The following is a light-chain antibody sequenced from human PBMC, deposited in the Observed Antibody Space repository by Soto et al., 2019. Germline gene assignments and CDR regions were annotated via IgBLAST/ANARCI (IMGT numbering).Light chain of an antibody. CDR2: EVS. CDR3: SSYTSTSTYYD. CDR1: TRDVGGYNF. J-gene: IGLJ1*01. V-gene: IGLV2-14*01. Sequence: SALTQPASVSGSPGQSITISCTGTTRDVGGYNFVSWYLHHPVKVPRVIIYEVSRRPSGVSDRFSGSKSGNTASLTISGLQTEDEADYYRSSYTSTSTYYDFATGTKVTV.